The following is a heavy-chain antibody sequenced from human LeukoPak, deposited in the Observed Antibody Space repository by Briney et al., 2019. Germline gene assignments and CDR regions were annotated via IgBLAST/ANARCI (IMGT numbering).Heavy chain of an antibody. Sequence: SVKVSCTASGGTFSSYTISWVRQAPGQGLEWMGRIIPILGIANYAQKFQGRVTITADKSTSTAYMELSSLRSEGTAVYYCAASEMTTVVPRGFDYWGQGTLVTVSS. J-gene: IGHJ4*02. D-gene: IGHD4-23*01. CDR2: IIPILGIA. CDR3: AASEMTTVVPRGFDY. V-gene: IGHV1-69*02. CDR1: GGTFSSYT.